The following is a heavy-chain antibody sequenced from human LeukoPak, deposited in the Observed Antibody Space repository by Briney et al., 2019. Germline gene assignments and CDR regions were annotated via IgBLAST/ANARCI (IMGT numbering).Heavy chain of an antibody. CDR3: AKNRMVRGVRPPLDY. D-gene: IGHD3-10*01. Sequence: GGSLRLSCAASGSTFSSYAMSWVRQAPGKGLEWVSAISGSGGSTYYADSVKGRFTISRDNSKNTLYLQMNSLRAEDTAVYYCAKNRMVRGVRPPLDYWGQGTLVTVSS. CDR1: GSTFSSYA. V-gene: IGHV3-23*01. J-gene: IGHJ4*02. CDR2: ISGSGGST.